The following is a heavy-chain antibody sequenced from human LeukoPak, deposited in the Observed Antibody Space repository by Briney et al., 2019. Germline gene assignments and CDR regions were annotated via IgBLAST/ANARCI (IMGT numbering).Heavy chain of an antibody. CDR2: INPNSGGT. Sequence: ASVKVSCKASGYTFTGYYIHWVRQAPGQGLEWMGWINPNSGGTNYAQKFQGRVTMTRDTSISTAYMELSRLRSDDTAVYYCAREKGTMVRGPFDYWGQGTLATVSS. D-gene: IGHD3-10*01. J-gene: IGHJ4*02. CDR1: GYTFTGYY. CDR3: AREKGTMVRGPFDY. V-gene: IGHV1-2*02.